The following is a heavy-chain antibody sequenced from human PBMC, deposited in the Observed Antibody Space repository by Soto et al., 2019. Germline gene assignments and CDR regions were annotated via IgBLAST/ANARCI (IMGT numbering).Heavy chain of an antibody. J-gene: IGHJ4*02. CDR2: IDGSGTTK. D-gene: IGHD3-10*01. V-gene: IGHV3-48*03. CDR1: GFTFNDFE. Sequence: EVQFLESGGGLVQPGGSLRLSCGVSGFTFNDFEMNWVRQAPGKGLEWLAYIDGSGTTKKYADSVRGRFTISRDNPNNSLFLQMSSLSAADTAIYYCARGFGRFNYWGQGTLVCVSS. CDR3: ARGFGRFNY.